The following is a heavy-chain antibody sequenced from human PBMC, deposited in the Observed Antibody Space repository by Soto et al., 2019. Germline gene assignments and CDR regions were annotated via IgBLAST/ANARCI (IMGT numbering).Heavy chain of an antibody. V-gene: IGHV3-30*18. CDR3: AKDRGALRWSEEHYYFDY. CDR1: GFTFSSYG. J-gene: IGHJ4*02. Sequence: PGGSLRLSCAASGFTFSSYGMHWVRQTPGKGLEWVAVILYDGSKKYYADSMKGRFTISRDNSKNTLYLQMDSLRAEGTAFYYCAKDRGALRWSEEHYYFDYWGQGTLVTVSS. D-gene: IGHD4-17*01. CDR2: ILYDGSKK.